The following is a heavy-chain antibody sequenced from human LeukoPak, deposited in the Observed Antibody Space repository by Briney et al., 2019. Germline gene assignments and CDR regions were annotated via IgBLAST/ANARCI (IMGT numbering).Heavy chain of an antibody. V-gene: IGHV1-2*02. Sequence: ASVKVSCKASGYTFTDDYVHWVRQAPGQGLEWMGWINPNSGVTNYAQKFQGRVTMTRDTSISTAYMELSRLRSDDTAVYYCARVRYRLAETYIDYWGQGTLVTVSS. CDR2: INPNSGVT. CDR1: GYTFTDDY. D-gene: IGHD3-16*01. J-gene: IGHJ4*02. CDR3: ARVRYRLAETYIDY.